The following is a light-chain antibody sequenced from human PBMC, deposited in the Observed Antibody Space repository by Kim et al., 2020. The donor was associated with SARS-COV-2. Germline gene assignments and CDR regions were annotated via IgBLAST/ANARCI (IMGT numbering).Light chain of an antibody. CDR3: QQYYSYPLT. Sequence: AIRMTQSPSSFSASTGDRVTITCRASQGISSYLAWYQQKPGKAPKLLIYAASTLQSGVPSRFSGSGSGTDFTLTISCLQSEDFATYYCQQYYSYPLTFGVGTKV. CDR1: QGISSY. V-gene: IGKV1-8*01. CDR2: AAS. J-gene: IGKJ4*01.